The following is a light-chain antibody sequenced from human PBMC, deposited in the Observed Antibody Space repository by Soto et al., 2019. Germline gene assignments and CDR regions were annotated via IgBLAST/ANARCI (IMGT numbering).Light chain of an antibody. J-gene: IGLJ1*01. CDR1: NIDVGNYDL. Sequence: QSVLTQPASVSGSPGQSITISCSGTNIDVGNYDLVSWYQQHPGKAPKLMLYEVGSRPSGVSYRFSGSKSGNTASLTISELQALYEANYSCCSYAFSGEVSGTGNKVTAL. CDR3: CSYAFSGEV. CDR2: EVG. V-gene: IGLV2-23*02.